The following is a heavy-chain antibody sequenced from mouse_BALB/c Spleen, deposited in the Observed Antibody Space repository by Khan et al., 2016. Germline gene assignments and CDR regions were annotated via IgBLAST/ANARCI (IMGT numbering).Heavy chain of an antibody. Sequence: QVQLQQSGAELARPGASVKLSCKASGYTFTTYWMQWVKQRPGQGLEWIGAIYPGDGDTRYTQKFKGKATLTADKSSSTAYMQLSSLASEDSAVYSCARGNSTYDYDYGGQGTTLTVSS. J-gene: IGHJ2*01. CDR2: IYPGDGDT. CDR1: GYTFTTYW. V-gene: IGHV1-87*01. D-gene: IGHD2-4*01. CDR3: ARGNSTYDYDY.